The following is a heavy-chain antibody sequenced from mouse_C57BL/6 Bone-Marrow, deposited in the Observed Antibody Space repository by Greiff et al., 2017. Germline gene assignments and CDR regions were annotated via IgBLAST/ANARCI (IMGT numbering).Heavy chain of an antibody. CDR1: GYTFTDYY. CDR3: ARHYYGSSYYWYFDV. CDR2: INPNNGGT. V-gene: IGHV1-26*01. Sequence: EVQLQQSGPELVKPGASVKISCKASGYTFTDYYMNWVKQSHGKSLEWIGDINPNNGGTSYNQKFKGKATLTVDKSSSTAYMALRSLTSEDSAVYYCARHYYGSSYYWYFDVWGTGTTVTVSS. J-gene: IGHJ1*03. D-gene: IGHD1-1*01.